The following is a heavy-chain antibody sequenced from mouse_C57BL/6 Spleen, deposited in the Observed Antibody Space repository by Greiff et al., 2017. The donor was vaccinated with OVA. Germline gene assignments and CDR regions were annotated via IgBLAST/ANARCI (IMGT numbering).Heavy chain of an antibody. CDR1: GYTFTSYW. Sequence: QVQLQQPGAELVRPGSSVKLSCKASGYTFTSYWMDWVKQRPGQGLEWIGNIYPSDSETHYNQKFKDKATLTVDKSSSTAYMQLSSLTSEDSAVYYCARKTGSSYDWGQGTTRTVSS. J-gene: IGHJ2*01. V-gene: IGHV1-61*01. CDR2: IYPSDSET. CDR3: ARKTGSSYD. D-gene: IGHD1-1*01.